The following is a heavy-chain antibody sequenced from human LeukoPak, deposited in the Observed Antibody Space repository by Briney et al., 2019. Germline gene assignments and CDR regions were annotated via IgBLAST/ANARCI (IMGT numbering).Heavy chain of an antibody. CDR3: ARSANAFDI. CDR1: GGAVRGYY. J-gene: IGHJ3*02. CDR2: ISHSGST. V-gene: IGHV4-34*01. Sequence: SQTLSLTSAVSGGAVRGYYWSWIRQPPRKGPEWIGEISHSGSTTYNPSLKSRVTISVDTSTNQFSLNLSSVTAADTAVYYCARSANAFDIWGQGTMVTVSS.